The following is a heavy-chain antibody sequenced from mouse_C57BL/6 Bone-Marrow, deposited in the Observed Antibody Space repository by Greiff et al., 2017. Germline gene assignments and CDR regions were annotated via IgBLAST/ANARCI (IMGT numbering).Heavy chain of an antibody. CDR2: IRNKANNHAT. J-gene: IGHJ1*03. CDR1: GFTFSDAW. CDR3: TRRGLWLRRGYWYCDV. V-gene: IGHV6-6*01. D-gene: IGHD2-2*01. Sequence: EVQLVESGGGLVQPGGSMKLSCAASGFTFSDAWLAWVRQSPEKGLEWVAEIRNKANNHATYYAESVKGRFTISRDDSKSSVYLQMNSLRAEDTGIYYCTRRGLWLRRGYWYCDVWGTGTTVTVAS.